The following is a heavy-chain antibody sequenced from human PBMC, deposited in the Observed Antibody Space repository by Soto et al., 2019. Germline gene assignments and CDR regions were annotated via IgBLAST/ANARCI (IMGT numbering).Heavy chain of an antibody. CDR3: ARDRGYSYGNP. CDR2: INAGNGNT. Sequence: ASVTVSCKASGYTFTSYAINWVRQAPGQRLEWMGWINAGNGNTKYSQKFQGRVTITRDTSASTAYMELSSLRSEDTAVYYCARDRGYSYGNPWGQETLVTVSS. CDR1: GYTFTSYA. J-gene: IGHJ4*02. D-gene: IGHD5-18*01. V-gene: IGHV1-3*01.